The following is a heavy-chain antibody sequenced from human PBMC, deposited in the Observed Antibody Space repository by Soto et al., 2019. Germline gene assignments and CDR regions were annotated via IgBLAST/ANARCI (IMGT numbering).Heavy chain of an antibody. D-gene: IGHD3-22*01. CDR1: GFTFSWFS. V-gene: IGHV3-21*01. J-gene: IGHJ4*02. CDR3: AREADFASSGYVLDY. CDR2: VTSSPSSM. Sequence: GGSLRLSCAASGFTFSWFSMNWFRQSPGKGLEWVSSVTSSPSSMFYADSVKGRFTISRDDAKDSLFLQMNSLRADDTAVYYCAREADFASSGYVLDYWGLGTLVTVSS.